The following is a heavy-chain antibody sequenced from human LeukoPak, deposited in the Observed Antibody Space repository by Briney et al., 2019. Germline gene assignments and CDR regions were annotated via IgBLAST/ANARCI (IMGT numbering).Heavy chain of an antibody. J-gene: IGHJ3*02. Sequence: GGSLRLSCAASGFTFSSYWMHWVRQAPGKGLVWVSRINSDGSSTSYADSVKGRFTISRDNAKNTLYLQMNSLRAEDTAVCYCASLPYYYDSSGYYYVGMGAFDIWGQGTMVTVSS. D-gene: IGHD3-22*01. CDR1: GFTFSSYW. V-gene: IGHV3-74*01. CDR2: INSDGSST. CDR3: ASLPYYYDSSGYYYVGMGAFDI.